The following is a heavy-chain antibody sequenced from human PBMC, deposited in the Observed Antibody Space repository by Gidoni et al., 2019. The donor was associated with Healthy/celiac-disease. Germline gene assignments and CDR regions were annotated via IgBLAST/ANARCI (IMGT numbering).Heavy chain of an antibody. V-gene: IGHV4-39*01. CDR1: GGSISSSSYY. J-gene: IGHJ4*02. CDR3: ARQPRIAAAGLDY. Sequence: QLQLQESGPGLVKPSETLSLTCTVSGGSISSSSYYWGWIRQPPGKGLEWIGSIYYSGSTYYNPSLKSRVTISVDTSKNQFSLKLSSVTAADTAVYYCARQPRIAAAGLDYWGQGTLVTVSS. D-gene: IGHD6-13*01. CDR2: IYYSGST.